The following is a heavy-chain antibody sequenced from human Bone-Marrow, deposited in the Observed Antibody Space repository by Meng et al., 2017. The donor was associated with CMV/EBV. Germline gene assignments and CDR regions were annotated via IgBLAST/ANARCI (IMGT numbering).Heavy chain of an antibody. Sequence: VPLVESGGGVVQPGMSLRLSCAASGFTCSSYAMQWVRQAPGKGLEWVAVISYDGSNKYYADSVKGRFTISRDNSKNTLYLQMNSLRAEDTAVYYCARGNARFDYWGQGTLVTVSS. J-gene: IGHJ4*02. CDR1: GFTCSSYA. CDR2: ISYDGSNK. V-gene: IGHV3-30-3*01. CDR3: ARGNARFDY.